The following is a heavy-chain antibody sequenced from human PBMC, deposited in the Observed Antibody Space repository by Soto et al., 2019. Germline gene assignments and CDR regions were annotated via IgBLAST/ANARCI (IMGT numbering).Heavy chain of an antibody. V-gene: IGHV5-10-1*01. CDR1: GYSFTSYW. CDR2: IDPSDSYT. D-gene: IGHD1-20*01. J-gene: IGHJ6*02. CDR3: ANLNHMVSYYYGMDV. Sequence: PGESLKISCQGSGYSFTSYWISWVRQMPGKGLEWMGRIDPSDSYTNYSPSFQGHVTISADKSISTAYLQWSSLKASDTAMYYCANLNHMVSYYYGMDVWGQGTTVTVSS.